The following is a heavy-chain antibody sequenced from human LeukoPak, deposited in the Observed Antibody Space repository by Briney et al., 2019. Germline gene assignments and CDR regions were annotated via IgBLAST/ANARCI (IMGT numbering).Heavy chain of an antibody. CDR1: GFTFSSYW. J-gene: IGHJ4*02. V-gene: IGHV3-74*01. D-gene: IGHD1-14*01. Sequence: GGSLRLSCAASGFTFSSYWMHWVRQVPGKGLVWVARINPGGSSITYADSVKGRFTISRDNAKNTLYLQMDSLRAEDTGVYYCARSNQADDYWGQGTLVTGSS. CDR3: ARSNQADDY. CDR2: INPGGSSI.